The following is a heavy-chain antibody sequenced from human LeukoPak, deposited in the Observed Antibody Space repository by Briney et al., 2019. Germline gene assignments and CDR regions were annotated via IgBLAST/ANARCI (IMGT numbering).Heavy chain of an antibody. D-gene: IGHD6-19*01. V-gene: IGHV3-21*01. CDR3: ARGTLGAWGW. CDR1: GFTLSTFG. J-gene: IGHJ4*02. CDR2: ISSSSNYI. Sequence: PGGSLRLSCAASGFTLSTFGMNWVRQAPGKGLEWVSSISSSSNYIHYADSVKGRFPISRDNAKNSLYLQMNSLRAEDTAVYFCARGTLGAWGWWGQGTLVTVSS.